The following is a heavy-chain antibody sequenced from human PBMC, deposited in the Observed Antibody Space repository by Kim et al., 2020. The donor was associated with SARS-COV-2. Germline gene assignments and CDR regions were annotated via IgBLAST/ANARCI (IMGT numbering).Heavy chain of an antibody. J-gene: IGHJ4*02. D-gene: IGHD3-22*01. V-gene: IGHV3-11*03. Sequence: GGSLRLSCAASGFIFNDYYMSWVRQAPGKGLEWVSLISGSGSDTKYADSVKGRFTISRDNAKNSLSLQMNSLTTDDTAVYFCARGGASSGYYIYWGQGAL. CDR2: ISGSGSDT. CDR1: GFIFNDYY. CDR3: ARGGASSGYYIY.